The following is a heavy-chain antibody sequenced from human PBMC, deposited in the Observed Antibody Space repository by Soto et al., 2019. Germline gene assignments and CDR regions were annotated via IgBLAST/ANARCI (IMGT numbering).Heavy chain of an antibody. CDR3: ARPYYDILTGYYHPYDY. J-gene: IGHJ4*02. Sequence: ASVKVSCKASGYTFTGYYMHWVRQAPGQGLEWMGWINPNSGGTNYAQKLQGRVTMTRDTSISTAYMELSRLRSDDTAVYYCARPYYDILTGYYHPYDYWGPGTLVTVSS. CDR1: GYTFTGYY. D-gene: IGHD3-9*01. V-gene: IGHV1-2*02. CDR2: INPNSGGT.